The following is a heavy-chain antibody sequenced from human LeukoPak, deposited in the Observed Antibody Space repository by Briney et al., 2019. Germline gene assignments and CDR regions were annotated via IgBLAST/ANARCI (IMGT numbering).Heavy chain of an antibody. CDR3: ASISPAAHAPY. CDR1: GGTFSSYA. CDR2: IIPIFGTA. Sequence: ASVKVSCKASGGTFSSYAISWVRQAPGQGLEWMGGIIPIFGTANYAQKFQGRVTITTDDATSTAYMELSSLRSEDTAVYYCASISPAAHAPYWGQGTLVTVSS. V-gene: IGHV1-69*05. J-gene: IGHJ4*02. D-gene: IGHD2-2*01.